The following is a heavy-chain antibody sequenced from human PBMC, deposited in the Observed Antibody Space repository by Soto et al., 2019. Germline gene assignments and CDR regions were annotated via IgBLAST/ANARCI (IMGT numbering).Heavy chain of an antibody. CDR3: AHIVVAALGYYFDY. J-gene: IGHJ4*02. Sequence: QITLKESGPTLVKPTQTLTLTCTFSGFSLSSTRMAVGWIRQPPGKALEWLALIYWEDDKRYSPFLKSRLTITQDTPKNQVVLTMTNMDPVDTARYYCAHIVVAALGYYFDYWGQGTLVTVSS. CDR1: GFSLSSTRMA. CDR2: IYWEDDK. V-gene: IGHV2-5*02. D-gene: IGHD6-19*01.